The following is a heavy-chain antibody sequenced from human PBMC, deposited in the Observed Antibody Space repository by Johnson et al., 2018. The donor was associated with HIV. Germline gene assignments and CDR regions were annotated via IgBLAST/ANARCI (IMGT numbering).Heavy chain of an antibody. D-gene: IGHD4-23*01. Sequence: VQLVESGGGLVQPGRSLRLSCAASGFTFDDYAMHWVRQAPGKGLEWVSGISWNSGSIGYADSVKGRFTISRDNAKNSLYLQMNSLRAEDTAVYYCARGTPYGGNSWDFDIWGQGTMVTVSS. J-gene: IGHJ3*02. CDR1: GFTFDDYA. CDR2: ISWNSGSI. V-gene: IGHV3-9*01. CDR3: ARGTPYGGNSWDFDI.